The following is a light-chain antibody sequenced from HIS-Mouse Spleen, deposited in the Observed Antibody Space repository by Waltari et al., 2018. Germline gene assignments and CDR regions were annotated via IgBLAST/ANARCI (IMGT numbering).Light chain of an antibody. J-gene: IGLJ2*01. CDR2: DDS. CDR3: QVWDSSSDHVV. V-gene: IGLV3-1*01. CDR1: KLGDKY. Sequence: SYELTQPPSVSVSPGQTASITCSGDKLGDKYACWYQQKPGQAPVLVVYDDSDRHSGIPERISGSNSGNTATLTISRVEAGDEADYYCQVWDSSSDHVVFGGGTKLTVL.